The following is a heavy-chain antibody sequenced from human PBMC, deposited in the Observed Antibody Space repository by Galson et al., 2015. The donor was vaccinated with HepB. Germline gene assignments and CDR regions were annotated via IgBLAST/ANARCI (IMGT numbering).Heavy chain of an antibody. CDR3: ARIKGTTYYYYGMDV. Sequence: PALVKPTQTLTLTCTVSGFSLSNARMGVSWIRQPPGKALEWLAHIFSNDEKSYSTSLKSRLTISKDTSKSQVVLTMTNMDPVDTATYYCARIKGTTYYYYGMDVWGQGTTVTVSS. J-gene: IGHJ6*02. V-gene: IGHV2-26*01. D-gene: IGHD1-7*01. CDR1: GFSLSNARMG. CDR2: IFSNDEK.